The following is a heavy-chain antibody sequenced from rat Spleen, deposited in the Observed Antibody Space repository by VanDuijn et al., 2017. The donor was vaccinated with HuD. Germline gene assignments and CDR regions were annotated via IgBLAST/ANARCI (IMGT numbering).Heavy chain of an antibody. CDR3: VRDHGYSSYEVWFTY. Sequence: QVQLKESGPGLVQPSQTLSLTCTVSGLSLTSNSVSWIRQPPGKGLEWLGVMWNNGGTDYNSTIKSRLSISRDTSKSQVFLKMSSLQTEDTATYYCVRDHGYSSYEVWFTYWGQGTLVTVSS. CDR1: GLSLTSNS. V-gene: IGHV2-47*01. D-gene: IGHD1-2*01. J-gene: IGHJ3*01. CDR2: MWNNGGT.